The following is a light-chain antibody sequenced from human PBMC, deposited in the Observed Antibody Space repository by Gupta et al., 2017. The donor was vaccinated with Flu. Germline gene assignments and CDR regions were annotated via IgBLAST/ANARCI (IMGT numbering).Light chain of an antibody. Sequence: PSSLSASVGDRVTITCRAGQNIGRYLNRHQHRAGRAPKVLISAASSAQGPVRSRFIGCGSGTDFTLTINGLQPEDFATYFCQRRYTTGITFGSGTRVAIK. V-gene: IGKV1-39*01. CDR2: AAS. J-gene: IGKJ3*01. CDR1: QNIGRY. CDR3: QRRYTTGIT.